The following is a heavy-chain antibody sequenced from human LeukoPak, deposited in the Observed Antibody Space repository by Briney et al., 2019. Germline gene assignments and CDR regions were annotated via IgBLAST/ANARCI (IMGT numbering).Heavy chain of an antibody. CDR2: IFGWGNI. Sequence: PSETLSLACCVSGGSISSYYWSWIRQPPGKRLEWSGSIFGWGNINFSPSLNVRVSISVDGSKDQFSLCLTSVTAAAAAVSFCSGGVQWLAHDFWGQGTLVTVSS. V-gene: IGHV4-4*08. J-gene: IGHJ4*02. D-gene: IGHD6-19*01. CDR1: GGSISSYY. CDR3: SGGVQWLAHDF.